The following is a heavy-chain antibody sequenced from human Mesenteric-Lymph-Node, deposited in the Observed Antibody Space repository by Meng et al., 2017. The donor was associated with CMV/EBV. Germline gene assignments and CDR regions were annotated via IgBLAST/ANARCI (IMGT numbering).Heavy chain of an antibody. Sequence: ASVKVSCKASGYTFTSYYMHWVRQAPGQGLEWMGIINPSGGSTSYAQKFQGRVTMTRDTSMSTAYMELSSLRSEDTAVYYCASDPRYSGTLGYYYYGLDVWGQGTTVTVSS. V-gene: IGHV1-46*01. CDR2: INPSGGST. J-gene: IGHJ6*02. CDR1: GYTFTSYY. D-gene: IGHD1-26*01. CDR3: ASDPRYSGTLGYYYYGLDV.